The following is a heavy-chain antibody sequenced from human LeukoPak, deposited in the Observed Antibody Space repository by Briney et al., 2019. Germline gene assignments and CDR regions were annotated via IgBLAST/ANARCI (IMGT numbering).Heavy chain of an antibody. D-gene: IGHD3-10*01. CDR3: ATYGSGSYYRDPFDY. CDR2: ISSSGSTI. CDR1: GFTFSDYY. Sequence: AGRSLRLSCAASGFTFSDYYMSWIRQAPGKGLEWVSYISSSGSTIYYADSVKGRFTISRDNAKNSLYLQMNSLRAEDTAVYYCATYGSGSYYRDPFDYWGQGTLVTVSS. V-gene: IGHV3-11*01. J-gene: IGHJ4*02.